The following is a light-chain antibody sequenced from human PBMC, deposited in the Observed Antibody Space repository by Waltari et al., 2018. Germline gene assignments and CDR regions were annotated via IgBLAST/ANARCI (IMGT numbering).Light chain of an antibody. CDR3: CSYAGSSTWV. CDR2: EGS. Sequence: QSALTQPASVSGSPGQSITISCTGTSSDVGSYNLVSWYQQHPGKAPKLMIYEGSKRPSGVCNRFSGSKSGNTASLTISGLEAEGEADYYCCSYAGSSTWVFGGGTKLTVL. CDR1: SSDVGSYNL. V-gene: IGLV2-23*01. J-gene: IGLJ3*02.